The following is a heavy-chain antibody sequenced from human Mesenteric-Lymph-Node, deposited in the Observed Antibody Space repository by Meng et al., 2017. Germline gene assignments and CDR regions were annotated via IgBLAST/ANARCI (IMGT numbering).Heavy chain of an antibody. CDR2: VSQAGRAI. Sequence: GESLKISCAASGITLSRSIIHWVRQAPGKGLEWVAAVSQAGRAIHYADSVKGRFTISRDNSKNTLYLQMNSLRIEDTAVYFCARELGFRGFMDVWGQGTTVTVSS. CDR3: ARELGFRGFMDV. J-gene: IGHJ6*02. D-gene: IGHD3-10*01. V-gene: IGHV3-30*04. CDR1: GITLSRSI.